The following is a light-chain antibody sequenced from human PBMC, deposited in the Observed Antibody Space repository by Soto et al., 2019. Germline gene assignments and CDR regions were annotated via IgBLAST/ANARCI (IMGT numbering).Light chain of an antibody. CDR3: AAWDGSLNGHV. CDR2: VTN. V-gene: IGLV1-44*01. Sequence: QSVLTQPPSVSGTPGQGVTISCSGSTSNIGENSVGWFQQLPGTAPKFVIYVTNKRPSGVPDRFSGSKSGTSAYLAISGLQSEDEAQYYCAAWDGSLNGHVFGTGTKVTVL. J-gene: IGLJ1*01. CDR1: TSNIGENS.